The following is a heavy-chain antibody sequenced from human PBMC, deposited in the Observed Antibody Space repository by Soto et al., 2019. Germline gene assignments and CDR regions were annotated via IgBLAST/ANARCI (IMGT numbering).Heavy chain of an antibody. CDR3: ARDPGHSSSWFYYYGMDV. CDR2: ISSSSSYI. V-gene: IGHV3-21*01. J-gene: IGHJ6*02. CDR1: GFTFSSYS. Sequence: GGSLRLSCAASGFTFSSYSMNWVRQAPGKGLEWVSCISSSSSYIYYADSVKGRFTISRDNAKNSLYLQMNSLRAEDTAVYYCARDPGHSSSWFYYYGMDVWGQGTTVTVSS. D-gene: IGHD6-13*01.